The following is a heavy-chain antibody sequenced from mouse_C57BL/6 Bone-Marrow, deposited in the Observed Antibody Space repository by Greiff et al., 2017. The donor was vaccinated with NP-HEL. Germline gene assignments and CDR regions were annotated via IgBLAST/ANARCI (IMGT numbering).Heavy chain of an antibody. CDR1: GYTFTSYG. V-gene: IGHV1-81*01. CDR3: ARDGICYGTWFAY. CDR2: IYPRSGTT. J-gene: IGHJ3*01. Sequence: QVQLQQSGAELARPGASVKLSCKASGYTFTSYGISWVKQRTGQGLEWIGEIYPRSGTTYYNEKFKGKATLTADKSSSTAYMELRSLTSEDSAVYFWARDGICYGTWFAYWGQGTLVTVSA. D-gene: IGHD1-1*01.